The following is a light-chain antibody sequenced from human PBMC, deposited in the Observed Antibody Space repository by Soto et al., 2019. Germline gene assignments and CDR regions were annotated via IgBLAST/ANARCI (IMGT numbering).Light chain of an antibody. CDR3: QQYESYSPLT. J-gene: IGKJ4*01. V-gene: IGKV1-5*01. CDR2: DAS. CDR1: QDISTH. Sequence: DIQMTQSPSTLSASVGDRVTLTCRASQDISTHLAWYQQQPGKAPNLLISDASSLETGVPPRFSGSGSGTEFTLTINSLQPGDFATYYCQQYESYSPLTFGGGTKVEIK.